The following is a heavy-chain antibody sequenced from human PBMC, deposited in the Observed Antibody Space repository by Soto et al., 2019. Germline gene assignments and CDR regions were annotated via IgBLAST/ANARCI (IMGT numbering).Heavy chain of an antibody. D-gene: IGHD3-22*01. J-gene: IGHJ4*02. Sequence: GSLRLSCAASGFTFSNAWMNWVRQAPGKGLEWVGRIKSKTDGGTTDYAAPVKGRFTISRDDSKNTLYLQMNSLKTEDTAVYYCTTFYYDSSGYYYGYWGQGTLVTVSS. CDR1: GFTFSNAW. CDR3: TTFYYDSSGYYYGY. V-gene: IGHV3-15*07. CDR2: IKSKTDGGTT.